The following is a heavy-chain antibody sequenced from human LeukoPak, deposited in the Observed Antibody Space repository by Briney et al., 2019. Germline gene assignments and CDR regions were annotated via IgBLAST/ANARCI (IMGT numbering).Heavy chain of an antibody. CDR2: INHSGST. CDR3: ASTGIAVADY. CDR1: GASVSSGGYY. Sequence: PSETLSLTCTVSGASVSSGGYYWSWIRQPPGKGLEWIGEINHSGSTNYNPSLKSRVTISVDTSKNQFSLKLSSVTAADTAVYYCASTGIAVADYWGQGTLVTVSS. V-gene: IGHV4-34*01. D-gene: IGHD6-19*01. J-gene: IGHJ4*02.